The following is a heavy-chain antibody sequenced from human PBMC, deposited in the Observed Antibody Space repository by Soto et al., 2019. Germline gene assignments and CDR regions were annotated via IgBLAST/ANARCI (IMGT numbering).Heavy chain of an antibody. D-gene: IGHD1-26*01. Sequence: QVQLVQSGAEVKKPGSSMKVACKASGDIVSRYTMSWVRQAPGQGLEWMGRIIPILETTKYAPKFQDRLTITADKSTNTVYMELSSLRSDDTATYFCARSEGTSVFDSWGQGTLVTVFS. V-gene: IGHV1-69*08. CDR3: ARSEGTSVFDS. CDR2: IIPILETT. J-gene: IGHJ4*02. CDR1: GDIVSRYT.